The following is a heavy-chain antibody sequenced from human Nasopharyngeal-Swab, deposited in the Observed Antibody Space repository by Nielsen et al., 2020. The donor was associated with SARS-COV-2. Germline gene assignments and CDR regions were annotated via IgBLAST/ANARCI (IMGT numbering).Heavy chain of an antibody. CDR3: AKEKYFYDNSGYYRWFHP. CDR1: GGSFSGYY. V-gene: IGHV4-34*01. D-gene: IGHD3-22*01. CDR2: INHSGST. J-gene: IGHJ5*01. Sequence: GSLRLSCAVYGGSFSGYYWSWIRQPPGKGLEWIGEINHSGSTNYNPSLKSRVTISVDTSKNQFSLKLSSVTAADTAVYYCAKEKYFYDNSGYYRWFHPRGQGTLVTVSS.